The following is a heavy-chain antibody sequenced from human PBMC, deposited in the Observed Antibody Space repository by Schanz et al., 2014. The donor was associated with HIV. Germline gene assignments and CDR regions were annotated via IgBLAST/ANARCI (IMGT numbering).Heavy chain of an antibody. V-gene: IGHV3-23*01. CDR1: GFMFSSYG. Sequence: EVQLLESGGGLVQPGGSLRVSCAASGFMFSSYGMSWVRQAPGKGLEWVSSVLDTGHTFYADSVKGRFTISRDNSKNTLYLQMNSLRAEDTAVYYCAKEATVVTLAFDIWGQGTMVTVSS. CDR3: AKEATVVTLAFDI. CDR2: VLDTGHT. J-gene: IGHJ3*02. D-gene: IGHD4-17*01.